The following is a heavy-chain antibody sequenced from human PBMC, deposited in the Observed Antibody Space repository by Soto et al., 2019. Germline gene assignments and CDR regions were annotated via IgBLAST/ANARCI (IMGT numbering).Heavy chain of an antibody. D-gene: IGHD3-10*01. Sequence: GESLRLSCAASGFTFSSYAMSWVRQAPGKGLEWVSAISGSGGSTYSADSVKGRFTISRDNSKNTLYLQMNSLRADDTAVYYCAKDRGAAMVRYYFDYWAQGTLVTSPQ. J-gene: IGHJ4*02. CDR3: AKDRGAAMVRYYFDY. CDR2: ISGSGGST. V-gene: IGHV3-23*01. CDR1: GFTFSSYA.